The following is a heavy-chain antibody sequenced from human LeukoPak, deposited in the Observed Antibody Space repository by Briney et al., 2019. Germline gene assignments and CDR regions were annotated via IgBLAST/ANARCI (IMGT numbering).Heavy chain of an antibody. Sequence: ASVKVSCKASGYTFSDYYIHWVRQAPGQGLEWMGWINPDSGDTNYEQKFQDWITMTRDTSVNTVYMELSSLKSDDTGVYYCARVGYYYGAGSHFKALDSWGQGTLVSVSS. CDR2: INPDSGDT. CDR3: ARVGYYYGAGSHFKALDS. CDR1: GYTFSDYY. V-gene: IGHV1-2*04. D-gene: IGHD3-10*01. J-gene: IGHJ4*02.